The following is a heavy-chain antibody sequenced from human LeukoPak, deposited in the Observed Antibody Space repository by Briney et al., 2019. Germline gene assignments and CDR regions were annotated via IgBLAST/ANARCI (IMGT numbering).Heavy chain of an antibody. D-gene: IGHD1-7*01. CDR3: ARGAGTRHLDY. CDR2: IFHSGIT. J-gene: IGHJ4*02. V-gene: IGHV4-38-2*01. CDR1: GYSISSGYY. Sequence: PSGTLSLTCAVSGYSISSGYYWGWIRQPPGKGLEWIGSIFHSGITYYNPSLETRVTLSVDTSKNQFSLNVNSVTAADTAVYYCARGAGTRHLDYWGQGTLVTVSS.